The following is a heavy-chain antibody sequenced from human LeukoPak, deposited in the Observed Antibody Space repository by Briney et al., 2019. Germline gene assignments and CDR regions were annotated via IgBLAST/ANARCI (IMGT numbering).Heavy chain of an antibody. CDR1: GFTFSSCV. CDR2: ISGSGGTT. Sequence: PGGSLRLSCAASGFTFSSCVLNWVRQAPGKGLEWVSVISGSGGTTIYADSVKGRFTISRDTSKNTVYLQMNSLRADDTAVYFCATRSGGSGSFYYGLDVWGQGTTVTVSS. V-gene: IGHV3-23*01. J-gene: IGHJ6*02. D-gene: IGHD3-10*01. CDR3: ATRSGGSGSFYYGLDV.